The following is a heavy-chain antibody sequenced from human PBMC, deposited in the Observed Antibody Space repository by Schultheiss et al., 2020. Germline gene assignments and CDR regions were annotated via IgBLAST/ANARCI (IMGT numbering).Heavy chain of an antibody. V-gene: IGHV1-18*04. CDR3: ARGSQRLRAHDY. CDR2: ISAYNGNT. D-gene: IGHD6-25*01. CDR1: GYTFTSYG. J-gene: IGHJ4*02. Sequence: ASVKVSCKASGYTFTSYGISWVRQAPGQGLEWMGWISAYNGNTNYAQKFQGRVTMTRDTSISTAYMELSRLRSDDTAVYYCARGSQRLRAHDYWGQGTLVTVSS.